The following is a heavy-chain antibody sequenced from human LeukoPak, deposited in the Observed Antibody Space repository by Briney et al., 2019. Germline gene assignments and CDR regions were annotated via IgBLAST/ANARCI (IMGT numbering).Heavy chain of an antibody. V-gene: IGHV3-23*01. CDR3: AKSAGRGWLLYYFDS. D-gene: IGHD5-12*01. J-gene: IGHJ4*02. CDR1: GFTFIDYA. Sequence: GGSLRLSCTASGFTFIDYAMSWVRQAPGKGLEWVSAITGSGGSIYYADSVKGRSTTSRDSSKNTLYLQMNSLRAEDTAVYYCAKSAGRGWLLYYFDSWGQGALVTVSS. CDR2: ITGSGGSI.